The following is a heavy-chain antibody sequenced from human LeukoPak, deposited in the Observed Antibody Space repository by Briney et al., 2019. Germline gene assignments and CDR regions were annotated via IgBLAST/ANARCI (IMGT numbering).Heavy chain of an antibody. CDR3: ARDKSPIVVVTNNWFDP. V-gene: IGHV3-33*01. CDR1: GFTFSSYG. Sequence: GGSLRLSCAASGFTFSSYGMHWVRQAPGKGLEWVAVIWYDGSNKYYADSVKGRFTISRDNSKNTLYLQMNSLRAEDTAVYYRARDKSPIVVVTNNWFDPWGQGTLVTVSS. CDR2: IWYDGSNK. J-gene: IGHJ5*02. D-gene: IGHD3-22*01.